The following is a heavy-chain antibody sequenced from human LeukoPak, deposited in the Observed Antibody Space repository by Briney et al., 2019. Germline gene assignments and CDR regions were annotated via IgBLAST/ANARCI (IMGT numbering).Heavy chain of an antibody. J-gene: IGHJ4*02. CDR2: ISYDGSNK. CDR1: GFSFSAYP. D-gene: IGHD6-13*01. Sequence: GGSLRLSCAASGFSFSAYPMSWVRQAPGKGLEWVAVISYDGSNKYYADSVKGRFTISRDNSKNTLYLQMNSLRAEDTAVYYCASGDIAAAGFDYWGQGTLVTVSS. V-gene: IGHV3-30*03. CDR3: ASGDIAAAGFDY.